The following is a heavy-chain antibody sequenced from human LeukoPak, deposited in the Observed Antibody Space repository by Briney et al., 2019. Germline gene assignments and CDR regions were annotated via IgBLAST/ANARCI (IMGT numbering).Heavy chain of an antibody. Sequence: GGSLRLSCAASGFIFSSYAMSWVRQAPGKGLEWVAFIRYDGSNKYYADSVKGRFTISRDNSKNTLYLQMNSLRAEDTAVYYCAKVRMDYGSGSYTNFDYWGQGTLVTVSS. CDR1: GFIFSSYA. CDR3: AKVRMDYGSGSYTNFDY. J-gene: IGHJ4*02. CDR2: IRYDGSNK. V-gene: IGHV3-30*02. D-gene: IGHD3-10*01.